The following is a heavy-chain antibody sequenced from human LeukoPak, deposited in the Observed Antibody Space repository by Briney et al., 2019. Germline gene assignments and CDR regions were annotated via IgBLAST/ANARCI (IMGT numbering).Heavy chain of an antibody. CDR3: AKPSRRYDLLTGYEDYYYNYYMDV. V-gene: IGHV1-2*02. J-gene: IGHJ6*03. CDR1: GYTFTGYY. Sequence: GASVKVSCKASGYTFTGYYMHWVRQAPGQGLEWMGWINPNSGGTNYAQKFQGRVTMTRDTSISTAYMELSRLRSDDTAVYYCAKPSRRYDLLTGYEDYYYNYYMDVWGKGTTVTISS. D-gene: IGHD3-9*01. CDR2: INPNSGGT.